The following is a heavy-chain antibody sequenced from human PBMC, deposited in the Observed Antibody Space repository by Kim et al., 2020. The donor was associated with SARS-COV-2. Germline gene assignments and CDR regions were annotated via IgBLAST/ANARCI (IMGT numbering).Heavy chain of an antibody. Sequence: GGSLRLSCAASGFTFSSYGMHWVRQAPGKGLEWVAVIWYDGSNKYYADSVKGRFTISRDNSKNTLYLQMNSLRAEDTAVYYCAIPGGLYYDSSGSLGFWGHGALVTVSS. V-gene: IGHV3-33*01. CDR1: GFTFSSYG. CDR3: AIPGGLYYDSSGSLGF. D-gene: IGHD3-22*01. J-gene: IGHJ4*01. CDR2: IWYDGSNK.